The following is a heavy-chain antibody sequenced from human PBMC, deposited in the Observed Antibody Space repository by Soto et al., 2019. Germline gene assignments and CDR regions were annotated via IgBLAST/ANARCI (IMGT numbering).Heavy chain of an antibody. D-gene: IGHD2-15*01. J-gene: IGHJ4*02. CDR3: ARREPDCRGGSCPFYHD. Sequence: QVQLQESGPGLVKPSETLSLTCAVSGGSISSNNWWSWVRQTPGKGLEWIGEIYHSGSTNYNPSLKSRLTLSLYKSKNQFSLSLTSMTAVDTAVYHCARREPDCRGGSCPFYHDWGQGTLVTASS. V-gene: IGHV4-4*02. CDR1: GGSISSNNW. CDR2: IYHSGST.